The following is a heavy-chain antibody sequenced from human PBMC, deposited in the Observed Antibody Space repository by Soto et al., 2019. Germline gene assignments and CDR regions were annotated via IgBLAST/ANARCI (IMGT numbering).Heavy chain of an antibody. CDR1: GGSISSGGYD. CDR3: ARVFGFGGMDV. Sequence: QVQLQESGPGLVKPSQTLSLTCTVSGGSISSGGYDWSWIRQHPGKGLEWIGYIYYSGSTYYNPSLKSRVTISVDTSKNQFSLKLSSVTAADTAVYYCARVFGFGGMDVWGQGTTVTVSS. D-gene: IGHD3-10*01. J-gene: IGHJ6*02. V-gene: IGHV4-31*03. CDR2: IYYSGST.